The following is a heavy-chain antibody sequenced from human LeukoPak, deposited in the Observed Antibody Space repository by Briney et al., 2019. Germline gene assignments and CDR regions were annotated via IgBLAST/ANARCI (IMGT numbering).Heavy chain of an antibody. CDR3: AKNYYDSSGYYYFDY. Sequence: GRSLRLPCAAFGFTFSSYGMHWVRQAPGKGLEWVAVIWYDGSNKYYADSVKGRFTISRDNSKNTLYLQMNSLRAEDTAVYYCAKNYYDSSGYYYFDYWGQGTLVTVSS. D-gene: IGHD3-22*01. J-gene: IGHJ4*02. CDR2: IWYDGSNK. CDR1: GFTFSSYG. V-gene: IGHV3-33*06.